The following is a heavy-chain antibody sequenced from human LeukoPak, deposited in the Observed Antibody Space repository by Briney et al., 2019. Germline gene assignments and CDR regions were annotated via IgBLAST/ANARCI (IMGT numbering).Heavy chain of an antibody. J-gene: IGHJ4*02. CDR3: AKSGDMIVVVIAPPPDY. CDR2: ISGSGGIT. D-gene: IGHD3-22*01. Sequence: PGGSLRLPCAASGFTFSSYAMSWVPQAPGKALEGVSAISGSGGITYYADSVKGRFTISRDNSKNTLYLQMNSLRAEDTAVYYCAKSGDMIVVVIAPPPDYWGQGTLVTVSS. CDR1: GFTFSSYA. V-gene: IGHV3-23*01.